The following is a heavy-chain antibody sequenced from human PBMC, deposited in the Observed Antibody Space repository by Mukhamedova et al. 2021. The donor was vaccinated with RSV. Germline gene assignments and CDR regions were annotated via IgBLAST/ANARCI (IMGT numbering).Heavy chain of an antibody. D-gene: IGHD6-19*01. V-gene: IGHV3-30*03. Sequence: DGRYRDYADSVKVRFTISRDSSKNTLYLEMNTLRTEDTAIYYCARDPGSGWTGDFDYWGQGTLVTVSS. J-gene: IGHJ4*02. CDR3: ARDPGSGWTGDFDY. CDR2: DGRYR.